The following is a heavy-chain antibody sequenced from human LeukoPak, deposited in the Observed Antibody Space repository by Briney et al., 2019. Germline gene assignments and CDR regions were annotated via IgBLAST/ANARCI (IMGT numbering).Heavy chain of an antibody. V-gene: IGHV3-23*01. CDR1: GLSFSFYA. Sequence: GGSLRLSCAASGLSFSFYAMSWVRQAPGKGLEWVSSISGGGAGTYYADSVKGRFTISRDNSKITLYLQMNSLRAEDTAVYYCAKSYNGYESKPDYWGQGTLVTVSS. D-gene: IGHD5-12*01. J-gene: IGHJ4*02. CDR3: AKSYNGYESKPDY. CDR2: ISGGGAGT.